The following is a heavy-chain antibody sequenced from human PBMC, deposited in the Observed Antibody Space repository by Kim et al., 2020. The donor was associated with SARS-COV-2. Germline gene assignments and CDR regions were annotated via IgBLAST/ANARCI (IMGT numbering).Heavy chain of an antibody. Sequence: GGSLRLSCVASGFSFNAFGMHWVRQAPGKGLEWVATIGHDGSFEAYADSVKGRFTISRDNSENALYLQMNSLRGEYTAVYYCARDLGVGRYFDYWGQGTLVTVSS. CDR3: ARDLGVGRYFDY. D-gene: IGHD1-26*01. CDR2: IGHDGSFE. J-gene: IGHJ4*02. V-gene: IGHV3-33*08. CDR1: GFSFNAFG.